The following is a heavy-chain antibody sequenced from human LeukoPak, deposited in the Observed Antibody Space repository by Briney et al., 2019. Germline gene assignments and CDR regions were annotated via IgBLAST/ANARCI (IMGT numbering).Heavy chain of an antibody. J-gene: IGHJ6*04. Sequence: GGSLRLPCAASGFTFDDYGMSWVRQAPGKGLEWVSGINWNGGSTGYADSVKGRFTISRDNAKNSLYLQMNGLRAEDTAVYYCAELGITMIGGVWGKGTTVTISS. V-gene: IGHV3-20*04. CDR3: AELGITMIGGV. CDR1: GFTFDDYG. D-gene: IGHD3-10*02. CDR2: INWNGGST.